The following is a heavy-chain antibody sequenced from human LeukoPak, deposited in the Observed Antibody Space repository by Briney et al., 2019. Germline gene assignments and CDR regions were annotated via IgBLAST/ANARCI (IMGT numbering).Heavy chain of an antibody. Sequence: GGSLRLSCAASGFTFSSYWMSWVRQAPGKGLEWVANIKQDGSEKYYVDSVKGRFTISRDNAKNSLYLQMNSLRAEDTAVYYCARVFGTKACHIDAWVKGTTVTVSS. CDR1: GFTFSSYW. CDR2: IKQDGSEK. D-gene: IGHD1-1*01. J-gene: IGHJ6*03. CDR3: ARVFGTKACHIDA. V-gene: IGHV3-7*01.